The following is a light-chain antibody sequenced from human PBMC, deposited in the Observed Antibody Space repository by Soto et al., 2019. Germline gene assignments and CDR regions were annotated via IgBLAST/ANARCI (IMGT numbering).Light chain of an antibody. CDR3: SSHTTSSTRV. CDR1: SSDVGDYNY. CDR2: DVS. Sequence: QSVLTQPASVSGSPGQSIAISCPGTSSDVGDYNYVSWYQQHPGKAPKLMIYDVSNRPSGVSDRFSGSKSGNTASLTISGLQAEDEADYYCSSHTTSSTRVFGTGTKVTVL. V-gene: IGLV2-14*03. J-gene: IGLJ1*01.